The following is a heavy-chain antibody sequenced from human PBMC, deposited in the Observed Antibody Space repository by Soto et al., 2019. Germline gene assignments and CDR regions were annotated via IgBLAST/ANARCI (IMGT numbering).Heavy chain of an antibody. V-gene: IGHV4-30-4*01. CDR2: IYKSATT. CDR1: GDSISTVDYF. J-gene: IGHJ5*01. Sequence: SETLSLTCSVSGDSISTVDYFWAWIRQPPGQALEYIGYIYKSATTYYNPSFESRVAISLDTSKSQFSLNVTSVTAADTAVYFCARGRYCLTGRCFPDWFDSWGQGTLVTVSS. CDR3: ARGRYCLTGRCFPDWFDS. D-gene: IGHD2-15*01.